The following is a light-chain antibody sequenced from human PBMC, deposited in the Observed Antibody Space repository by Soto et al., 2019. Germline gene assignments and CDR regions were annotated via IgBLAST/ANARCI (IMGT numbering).Light chain of an antibody. V-gene: IGKV3-20*01. CDR1: QSVVVNY. Sequence: EMVLTQSPGTLSLSPGERVTLSCMASQSVVVNYLAWYRQNPGQAPRILIYVASHRATGIPDRFSGSGSGTDFTLTISILEPEDFAVYYCQHYGSSPTFTFVPGTKVAIK. CDR3: QHYGSSPTFT. J-gene: IGKJ3*01. CDR2: VAS.